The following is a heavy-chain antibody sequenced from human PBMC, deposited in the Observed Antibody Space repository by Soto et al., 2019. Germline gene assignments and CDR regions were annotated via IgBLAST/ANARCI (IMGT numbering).Heavy chain of an antibody. CDR2: INNDGSST. CDR3: TTLYYLTPNWFDP. V-gene: IGHV3-74*01. D-gene: IGHD3-10*01. J-gene: IGHJ5*01. Sequence: GGSLRLSCAASGFTFSNYWMHWVRQAPGKGLVWVSRINNDGSSTTYADSVRGRFTISRDNAKNTLYPQMNSLRADDTAVYYCTTLYYLTPNWFDPWGQGTLVTVSS. CDR1: GFTFSNYW.